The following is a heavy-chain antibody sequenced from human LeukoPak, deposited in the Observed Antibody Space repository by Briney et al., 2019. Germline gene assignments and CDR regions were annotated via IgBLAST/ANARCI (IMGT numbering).Heavy chain of an antibody. Sequence: SETLSLTCTVSGGSISSYYWSWLRQPPGKGLEWVGYIYYSGSTNYNPSLKSRVTISVATSKNQFSLKLSSVTAADTAVYYCARVEMATDTGFDYWGQGTLVTVSS. CDR3: ARVEMATDTGFDY. J-gene: IGHJ4*02. CDR2: IYYSGST. CDR1: GGSISSYY. V-gene: IGHV4-59*08. D-gene: IGHD5-24*01.